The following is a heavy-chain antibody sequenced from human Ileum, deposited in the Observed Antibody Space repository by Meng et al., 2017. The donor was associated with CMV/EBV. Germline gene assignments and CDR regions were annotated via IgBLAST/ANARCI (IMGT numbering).Heavy chain of an antibody. CDR3: ATDKNWGCPH. CDR1: GFTFGDFG. J-gene: IGHJ4*02. CDR2: IRGGGNTG. D-gene: IGHD7-27*01. Sequence: LVGSGGGVVQPGGSLRLSLVGAGFTFGDFGLHWVRQAPGKGLEWVAFIRGGGNTGRYGESVKGRFTISADDSKTTSYLQMNSLRVEDTAVYYCATDKNWGCPHWGQGSLVTVFS. V-gene: IGHV3-30*02.